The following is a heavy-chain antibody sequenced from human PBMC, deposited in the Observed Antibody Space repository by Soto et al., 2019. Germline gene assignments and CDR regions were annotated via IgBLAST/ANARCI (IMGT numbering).Heavy chain of an antibody. CDR3: ARESMVRGAPFDY. CDR1: GYTFTSYA. V-gene: IGHV1-3*01. CDR2: INAGNGNT. Sequence: QVQLVQSGAEVKKPGASVKVSCKASGYTFTSYAMHWVRQAPGQRLEWMGWINAGNGNTKYSQKFQGRVTITRDTSASTAYMELSSLRSEDTAVYYCARESMVRGAPFDYWGQGTLVTVSS. D-gene: IGHD3-10*01. J-gene: IGHJ4*02.